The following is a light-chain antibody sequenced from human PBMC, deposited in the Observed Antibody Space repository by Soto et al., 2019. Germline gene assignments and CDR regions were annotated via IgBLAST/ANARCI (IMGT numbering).Light chain of an antibody. CDR2: GAS. CDR1: QSISTY. J-gene: IGKJ3*01. CDR3: QQTYSAPCT. V-gene: IGKV1-39*01. Sequence: DLQVTQSPSSLSASVGDRVTITCRTSQSISTYLNWYQQKPGKAPKLLIYGASSLQSGVPSRFSGSGSGTDFTLTITSLQPEDFATYYCQQTYSAPCTFGPGTKVDIK.